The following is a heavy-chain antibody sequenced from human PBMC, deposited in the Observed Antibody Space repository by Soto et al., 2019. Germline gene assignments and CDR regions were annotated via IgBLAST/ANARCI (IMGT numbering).Heavy chain of an antibody. Sequence: QVLLQESGPGLVKASETLSLACTVSGDSVSSDIYYWDWIRQPPGRGLEWIGTIYYSGSTNYNPSLESRVTLSIDTSKTQFSLELTSVTAADMAFYYCAGRGTGIGTHDYGLDVWGQGTAVTVSS. CDR1: GDSVSSDIYY. CDR2: IYYSGST. J-gene: IGHJ6*02. D-gene: IGHD3-9*01. CDR3: AGRGTGIGTHDYGLDV. V-gene: IGHV4-39*01.